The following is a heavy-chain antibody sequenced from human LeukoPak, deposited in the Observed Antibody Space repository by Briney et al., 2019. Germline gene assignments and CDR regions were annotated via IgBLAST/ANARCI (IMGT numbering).Heavy chain of an antibody. V-gene: IGHV3-64*01. D-gene: IGHD1-26*01. CDR1: GFTFSSYA. CDR2: ISSNGGST. J-gene: IGHJ4*02. Sequence: GGSLRLSCAASGFTFSSYAMHWVRQAPGKGLEYVSAISSNGGSTYYANSVKGRFTISRDNSKNTLYLQMGSLRAEDMAVYYCARVGGGSAYFDYWGQGTLVTVSS. CDR3: ARVGGGSAYFDY.